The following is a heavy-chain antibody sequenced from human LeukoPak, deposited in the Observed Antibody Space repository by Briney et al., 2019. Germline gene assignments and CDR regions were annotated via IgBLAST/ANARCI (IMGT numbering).Heavy chain of an antibody. CDR3: AKGVVVAPDVTPFDY. CDR2: ISGRGASK. D-gene: IGHD2-2*01. Sequence: GGPLRLSCAASGFTFNNYAMSWVRQAPGKGLEWVSGISGRGASKYYADSVKGRFTISRDNPKNTLYLQMNSLRAEDTAVYYCAKGVVVAPDVTPFDYWGQGTLVTVSS. J-gene: IGHJ4*02. CDR1: GFTFNNYA. V-gene: IGHV3-23*01.